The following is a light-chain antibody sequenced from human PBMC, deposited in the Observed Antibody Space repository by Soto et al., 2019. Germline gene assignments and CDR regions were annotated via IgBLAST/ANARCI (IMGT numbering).Light chain of an antibody. CDR2: ENN. Sequence: QSVLTQPPSVSAAPGQKVTVSCSGSSSNIGNNYVSWYQHLPGTAPKLLIYENNKRPSGIPDRFSGSKSGTSATLGITGLQTRDEGDYYCGAWDDSLSAGVFGGGTKLTVL. V-gene: IGLV1-51*02. CDR3: GAWDDSLSAGV. J-gene: IGLJ3*02. CDR1: SSNIGNNY.